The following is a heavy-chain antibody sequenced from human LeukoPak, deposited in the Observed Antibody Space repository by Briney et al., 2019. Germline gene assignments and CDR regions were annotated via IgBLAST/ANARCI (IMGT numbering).Heavy chain of an antibody. CDR1: GFTFSSYG. D-gene: IGHD3-9*01. V-gene: IGHV3-23*01. CDR3: VRGADTGYSSDS. CDR2: ISGSGGST. Sequence: GGSLRLSCAASGFTFSSYGMSWVRQAPGKGLEWVSAISGSGGSTYYADSVKGRFSISRDNAENTLYLQMNSLRVEDTAVYYCVRGADTGYSSDSWGQGTLVTVSS. J-gene: IGHJ4*02.